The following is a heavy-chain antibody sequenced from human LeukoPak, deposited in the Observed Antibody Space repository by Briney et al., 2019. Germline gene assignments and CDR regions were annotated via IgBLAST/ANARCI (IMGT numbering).Heavy chain of an antibody. J-gene: IGHJ4*01. Sequence: GGSLRLSCAASGFTFSSYGMHWVRQAPGKGLEWVSSIAGSSGYISYADSVKGRFTISRDNAKKPLYLQMTSLTAEDTAVYYCARDRGAYCGGDCYLGFDYWGRGTLVTVSS. CDR3: ARDRGAYCGGDCYLGFDY. CDR1: GFTFSSYG. V-gene: IGHV3-21*01. CDR2: IAGSSGYI. D-gene: IGHD2-21*02.